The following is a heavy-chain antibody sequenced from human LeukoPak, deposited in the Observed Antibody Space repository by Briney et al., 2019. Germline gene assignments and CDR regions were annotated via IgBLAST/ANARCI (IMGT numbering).Heavy chain of an antibody. CDR3: ARHAQNYDASFDY. CDR2: IYYVGST. CDR1: GGSISGYF. J-gene: IGHJ4*02. D-gene: IGHD3-22*01. Sequence: SETLSLTCSVSGGSISGYFWSWIRQPPRKGLEWIGDIYYVGSTKYNPSLTSRVSISIDMSKSQFSLKVSSVTAADTAIYYCARHAQNYDASFDYWGQGALVAVSS. V-gene: IGHV4-59*08.